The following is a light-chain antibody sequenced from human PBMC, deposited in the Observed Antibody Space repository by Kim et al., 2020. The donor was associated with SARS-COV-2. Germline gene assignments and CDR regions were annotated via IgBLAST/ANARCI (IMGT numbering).Light chain of an antibody. CDR2: DAS. Sequence: DIQMTQSPSTLSASVGDRVTITCRASQSISIWLAWFQQKPGKASKLLIYDASSLESGVPSRFSGSGSGTEFSLTISSLQPDDFATYYCQQYHDYWTFGQGTKVDIK. J-gene: IGKJ1*01. V-gene: IGKV1-5*01. CDR1: QSISIW. CDR3: QQYHDYWT.